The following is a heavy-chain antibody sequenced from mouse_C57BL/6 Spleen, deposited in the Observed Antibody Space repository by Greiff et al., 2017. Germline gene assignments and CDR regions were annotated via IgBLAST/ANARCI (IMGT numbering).Heavy chain of an antibody. Sequence: EVKLMGSEGGLVQPGSSMRLSCPASGFTFSAYYMAWFRQVPDKGLEWVANFNYDGSITYYLDSLKSRFIISRDNAKNILYLQMSSLKAEDTATYYCARETAGNWYFDVWGTGTTVTVSS. D-gene: IGHD1-2*01. V-gene: IGHV5-16*01. CDR1: GFTFSAYY. J-gene: IGHJ1*03. CDR3: ARETAGNWYFDV. CDR2: FNYDGSIT.